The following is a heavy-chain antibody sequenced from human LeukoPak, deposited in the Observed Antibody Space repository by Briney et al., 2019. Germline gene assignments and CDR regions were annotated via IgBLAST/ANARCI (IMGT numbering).Heavy chain of an antibody. CDR2: IYYSGST. CDR3: ARSGFGELSYFDY. D-gene: IGHD3-10*01. J-gene: IGHJ4*02. CDR1: GGSISSYY. V-gene: IGHV4-59*01. Sequence: PSETLSLTCTVSGGSISSYYWSWIRQPPGKGLEWIGYIYYSGSTNYNPSLKSRVTISVDTSKNQFSLKLSSVTAADTAVYYCARSGFGELSYFDYWGQGTLVTVSS.